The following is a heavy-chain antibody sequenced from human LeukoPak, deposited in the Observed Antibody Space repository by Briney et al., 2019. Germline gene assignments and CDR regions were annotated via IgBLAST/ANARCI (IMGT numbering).Heavy chain of an antibody. J-gene: IGHJ6*02. Sequence: SETLSLTCTVSGGSISTYYWSWIRQPPGKGLEWIGHIYYSASTNYNPSLKSRVTISVDTSKNQFSLKLSSVTAADTAVYYCAGDRDYYGMDVWGQGTTVTVSS. CDR2: IYYSAST. CDR3: AGDRDYYGMDV. CDR1: GGSISTYY. V-gene: IGHV4-59*01.